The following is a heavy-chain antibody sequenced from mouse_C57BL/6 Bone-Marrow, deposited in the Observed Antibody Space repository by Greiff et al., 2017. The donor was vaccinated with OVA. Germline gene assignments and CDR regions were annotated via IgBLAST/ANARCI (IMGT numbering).Heavy chain of an antibody. CDR3: TPIYYDYAY. CDR2: IDPETGGT. Sequence: QVQLQQSGAELVRPGASVTLSCKASGYTFTDYEMHWVKQTPVHGLEWIGAIDPETGGTAYNQKFKGKAILTADKSSSTAYMELRSLTSEDSAVYYCTPIYYDYAYWGQGTTLTVSS. J-gene: IGHJ2*01. V-gene: IGHV1-15*01. D-gene: IGHD2-4*01. CDR1: GYTFTDYE.